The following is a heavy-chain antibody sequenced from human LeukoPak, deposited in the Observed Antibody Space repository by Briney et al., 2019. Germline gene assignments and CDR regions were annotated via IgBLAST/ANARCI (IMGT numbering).Heavy chain of an antibody. CDR2: IIPIFGTA. CDR1: GGTFSSYA. Sequence: SVKVSCKASGGTFSSYAISWVRQAPGQGLEWMGGIIPIFGTANYAQKFQGRVTITADESTSTAYMELSSLRSEDTAVYYCARELTRYFDWLLPYNYGMDVWGQGTTVTVSS. J-gene: IGHJ6*02. CDR3: ARELTRYFDWLLPYNYGMDV. D-gene: IGHD3-9*01. V-gene: IGHV1-69*01.